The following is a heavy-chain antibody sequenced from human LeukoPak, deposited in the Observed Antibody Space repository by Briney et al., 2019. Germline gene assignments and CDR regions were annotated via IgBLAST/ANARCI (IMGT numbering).Heavy chain of an antibody. V-gene: IGHV1-2*02. CDR1: GHTFSGNY. CDR3: ARYVMGLNF. CDR2: TNPNSGGT. D-gene: IGHD2-8*01. J-gene: IGHJ4*02. Sequence: ASVKVSFKASGHTFSGNYMHWVRQAPGQGLEWMGWTNPNSGGTNYAQKFQGRVTMTRDTSISTAYMELSRLRSDDTAVYYCARYVMGLNFWGQGTLVTVSS.